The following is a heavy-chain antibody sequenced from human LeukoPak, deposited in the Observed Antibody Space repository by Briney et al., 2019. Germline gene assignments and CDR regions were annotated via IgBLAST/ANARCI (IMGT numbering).Heavy chain of an antibody. CDR3: ARGISGYSRIFDY. V-gene: IGHV4-59*01. CDR2: IFHGGST. Sequence: SETLSLTCTVSGGSIRNYYWSWIRQPPGKGLEWIGYIFHGGSTNYNPSLKSRVTISVDTSENQFSLRLNSVTAADTAVYYCARGISGYSRIFDYWGQGTLVTVSS. D-gene: IGHD3-22*01. J-gene: IGHJ4*02. CDR1: GGSIRNYY.